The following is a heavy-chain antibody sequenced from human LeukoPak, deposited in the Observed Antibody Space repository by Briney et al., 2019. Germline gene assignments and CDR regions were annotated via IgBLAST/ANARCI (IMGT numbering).Heavy chain of an antibody. CDR1: GFTFSSYG. Sequence: PGGSLRLSCAASGFTFSSYGMHWVRQAPGKGLEWVAVISYDGSNKYYADSVKGRFTISRDNSKNTLYLQMNSLRAEDTAVYYCARTRYSSGWYTDYWGQGTLVTVSS. CDR3: ARTRYSSGWYTDY. CDR2: ISYDGSNK. J-gene: IGHJ4*02. V-gene: IGHV3-30*03. D-gene: IGHD6-19*01.